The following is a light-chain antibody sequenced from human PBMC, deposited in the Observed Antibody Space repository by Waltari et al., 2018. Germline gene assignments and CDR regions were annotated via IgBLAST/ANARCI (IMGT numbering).Light chain of an antibody. CDR1: SSDVVTYNY. Sequence: QSALTQPASVSGSPRQSITISCTGTSSDVVTYNYVSWYQQHPGKAPKLMIYDGSNRPSGVSDRFSGSKSGNTASLTISGLQAEDEADYYCNSYSSSSSLVLFGGGTKLTVV. V-gene: IGLV2-14*03. CDR2: DGS. J-gene: IGLJ2*01. CDR3: NSYSSSSSLVL.